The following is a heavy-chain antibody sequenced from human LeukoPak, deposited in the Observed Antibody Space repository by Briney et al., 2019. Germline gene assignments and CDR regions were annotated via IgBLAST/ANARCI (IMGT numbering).Heavy chain of an antibody. CDR2: IYPGDSDT. D-gene: IGHD3-3*01. J-gene: IGHJ3*02. CDR1: GYSFTSYW. CDR3: ARLLLRLTDAFDI. V-gene: IGHV5-51*01. Sequence: GESLKISCKGSGYSFTSYWIGWVRQMPGKGLEWMGIIYPGDSDTRYSPSFQGQVTISADKSISTAYLQWSSLKASDTAMYYSARLLLRLTDAFDIWGQGTMVTVSS.